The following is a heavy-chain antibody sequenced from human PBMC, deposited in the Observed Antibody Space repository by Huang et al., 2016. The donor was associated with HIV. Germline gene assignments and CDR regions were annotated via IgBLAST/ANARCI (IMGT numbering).Heavy chain of an antibody. D-gene: IGHD6-19*01. CDR1: GFTFSDYY. Sequence: AASGFTFSDYYMSWIRQAPGKGLEWVSYSSSSGSTIYYADSVKGRFTISRDNAKNSLYLQMNSLRAEDTAVYYCARWHLVAGFDYWGQGTLVTVSS. J-gene: IGHJ4*02. CDR2: SSSSGSTI. CDR3: ARWHLVAGFDY. V-gene: IGHV3-11*04.